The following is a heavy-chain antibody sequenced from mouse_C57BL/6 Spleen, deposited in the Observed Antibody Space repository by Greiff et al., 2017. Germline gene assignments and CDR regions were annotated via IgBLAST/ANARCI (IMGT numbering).Heavy chain of an antibody. D-gene: IGHD1-1*01. CDR1: GYSITSGYY. CDR3: ARDHYGSWFAY. V-gene: IGHV3-6*01. J-gene: IGHJ3*01. Sequence: EVKLQESGPGLVKPSQSLSLTCSVTGYSITSGYYWNWIRQFPGNKLEWMGYISYDGSNNYNPSLKNRISITRDTSKNQFFLKLNSVTTEDTATYYCARDHYGSWFAYWGQGTLVTVSA. CDR2: ISYDGSN.